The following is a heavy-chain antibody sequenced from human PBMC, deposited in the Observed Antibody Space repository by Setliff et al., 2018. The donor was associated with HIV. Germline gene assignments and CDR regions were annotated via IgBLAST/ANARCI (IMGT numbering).Heavy chain of an antibody. D-gene: IGHD2-21*02. CDR2: IYHAGNA. CDR3: ARGTALNVVPDAFDI. J-gene: IGHJ3*02. Sequence: PSETLSLTCTVTGYSISSGYYWAWIRQPPGKGLEWIGYIYHAGNAYYNPSLKSRVTISVDTSKNQISLRLNSLTAADTAVYYCARGTALNVVPDAFDIWGQGTMVTVSS. V-gene: IGHV4-38-2*02. CDR1: GYSISSGYY.